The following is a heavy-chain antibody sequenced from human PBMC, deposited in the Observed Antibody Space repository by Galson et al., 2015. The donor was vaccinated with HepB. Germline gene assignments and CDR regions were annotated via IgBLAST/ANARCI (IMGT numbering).Heavy chain of an antibody. J-gene: IGHJ3*02. CDR3: TTDHPHSITMVRGDAFDI. Sequence: SLRLSCAASGFTFSNAWMSWVRQAPGKGLEWVGRIKSKTDGGTTDYAAPVKGRFTISRDDSKNTLYLQMNSLKTEDTAVYYCTTDHPHSITMVRGDAFDIGGQGRMVTVSS. V-gene: IGHV3-15*01. CDR1: GFTFSNAW. CDR2: IKSKTDGGTT. D-gene: IGHD3-10*01.